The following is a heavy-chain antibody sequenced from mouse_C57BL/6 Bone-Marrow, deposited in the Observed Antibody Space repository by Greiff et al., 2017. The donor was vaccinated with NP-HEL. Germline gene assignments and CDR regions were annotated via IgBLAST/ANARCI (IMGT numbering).Heavy chain of an antibody. CDR2: ISDGGSYT. CDR1: GFTFSSYA. J-gene: IGHJ1*03. D-gene: IGHD1-1*01. V-gene: IGHV5-4*01. Sequence: EVQLVESGGGLVKPGGSLKLSCAASGFTFSSYAMSWVRQTPEKRLEWVATISDGGSYTYYPDNVKGRFTISRDNAKNNRYLQMSHLKSEDTAMYYCARDQDYYGSSYWYFDVWGTGTTVTVSS. CDR3: ARDQDYYGSSYWYFDV.